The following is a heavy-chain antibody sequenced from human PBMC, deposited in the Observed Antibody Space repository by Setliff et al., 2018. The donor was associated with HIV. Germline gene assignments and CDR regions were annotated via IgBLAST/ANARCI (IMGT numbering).Heavy chain of an antibody. Sequence: SVKVSCKSSGSTFSNYAISWLRQAPGQGLEWMGRIIPISTTAKYAQKFQGRVTITADKSTDTAYMDLSSLRSEDTAVYYCAREGATPAIGDAFDMWGQGTMVTVSS. D-gene: IGHD5-12*01. CDR1: GSTFSNYA. CDR2: IIPISTTA. CDR3: AREGATPAIGDAFDM. V-gene: IGHV1-69*06. J-gene: IGHJ3*02.